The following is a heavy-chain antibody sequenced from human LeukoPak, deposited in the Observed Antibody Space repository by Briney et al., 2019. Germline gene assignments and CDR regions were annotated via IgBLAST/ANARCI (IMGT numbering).Heavy chain of an antibody. J-gene: IGHJ4*02. D-gene: IGHD3-22*01. CDR1: GYTFTNYH. CDR3: ARDAYYYYDSSGYYQYYFDY. Sequence: ASVKVSCKASGYTFTNYHLHWVRQAPGQGLEWMGIINPSGGSTSYAQKFQDRVTMTRDTSTSTVYMELSSLRSEDTAVYYCARDAYYYYDSSGYYQYYFDYWGQGTLVTVSS. V-gene: IGHV1-46*01. CDR2: INPSGGST.